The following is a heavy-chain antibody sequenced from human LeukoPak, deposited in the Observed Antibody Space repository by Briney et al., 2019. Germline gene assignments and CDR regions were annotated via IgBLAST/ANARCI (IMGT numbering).Heavy chain of an antibody. V-gene: IGHV1-46*01. CDR2: INPSGGST. Sequence: ASVKVSCKASGYSFTSYYIHWVRLAPGQGLEWMGVINPSGGSTRYAQKFQGRVTMTRDMSTSTVYIELSSLRSEDTAVYYCARAPKYYYGSGSYYNVNYFDYWGQGTLVTVSS. J-gene: IGHJ4*02. CDR3: ARAPKYYYGSGSYYNVNYFDY. D-gene: IGHD3-10*01. CDR1: GYSFTSYY.